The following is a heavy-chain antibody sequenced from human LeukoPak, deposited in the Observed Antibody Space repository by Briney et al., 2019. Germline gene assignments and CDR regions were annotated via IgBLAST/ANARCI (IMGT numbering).Heavy chain of an antibody. CDR2: MNPNSGNT. V-gene: IGHV1-8*01. CDR1: GYTFTSYD. J-gene: IGHJ4*02. D-gene: IGHD2-15*01. CDR3: ARGNWGYCSGGSCYGGGNYFDY. Sequence: ASVKVSCKASGYTFTSYDINWVRQATGQGLEWMGWMNPNSGNTGYAQKFQGRVTMTRNTSISTAYMELSSLRSEDTAVYYCARGNWGYCSGGSCYGGGNYFDYWGRGTLVTVSS.